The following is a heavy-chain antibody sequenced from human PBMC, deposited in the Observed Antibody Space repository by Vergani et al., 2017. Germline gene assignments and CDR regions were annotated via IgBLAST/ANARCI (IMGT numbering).Heavy chain of an antibody. CDR2: ISGGST. V-gene: IGHV3-38-3*01. J-gene: IGHJ3*02. D-gene: IGHD3-9*01. CDR3: TTDLLEGYFDWLSTPHDAFDI. CDR1: GFTVSSNE. Sequence: EVQLVESRGVLVQPGGSLRLSCAASGFTVSSNEMSWVRQAPGKGLEWVSSISGGSTYYADSRKGRFTISRDNAKNSLYLQMNSLKTEDTAVYYCTTDLLEGYFDWLSTPHDAFDIWGQGTMVTVSS.